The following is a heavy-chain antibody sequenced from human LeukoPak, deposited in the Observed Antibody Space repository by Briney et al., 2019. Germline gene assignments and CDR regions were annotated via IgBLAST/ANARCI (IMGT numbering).Heavy chain of an antibody. J-gene: IGHJ4*02. CDR1: GFTFDDYT. V-gene: IGHV3-43D*03. CDR2: ISWDGGST. D-gene: IGHD6-19*01. Sequence: QSGGSLRLSCAASGFTFDDYTMHWVRQAPGKGLEWVSLISWDGGSTYYADSVKGRFTISRDNSKNSLYLQMNSLRGEDTALYYCAKDSKHIAVAGTFDYWGQGTLVTVSS. CDR3: AKDSKHIAVAGTFDY.